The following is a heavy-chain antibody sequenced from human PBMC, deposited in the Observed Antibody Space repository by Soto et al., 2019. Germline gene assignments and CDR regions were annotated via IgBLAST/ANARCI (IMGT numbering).Heavy chain of an antibody. CDR3: AKEEDILTGYPFGY. D-gene: IGHD3-9*01. CDR2: ISYDGSNK. V-gene: IGHV3-30*18. CDR1: GFTFSSYD. J-gene: IGHJ4*02. Sequence: GGSLRLSCAASGFTFSSYDMHWVRQAPGKGLEWVAVISYDGSNKYYADSVKGRFTISRDNSKNTLYLQMNSLRAEDTAVYYCAKEEDILTGYPFGYWGQGTLVTVSS.